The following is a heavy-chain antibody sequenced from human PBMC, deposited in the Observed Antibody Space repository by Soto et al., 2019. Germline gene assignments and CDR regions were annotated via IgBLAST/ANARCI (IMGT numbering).Heavy chain of an antibody. CDR1: GYTFTNHG. CDR3: ARGGISSSEGLDY. CDR2: ISPYNGDT. D-gene: IGHD6-13*01. V-gene: IGHV1-18*01. J-gene: IGHJ4*02. Sequence: ASVKVSCKASGYTFTNHGISWVRQAPGEGLEWMGWISPYNGDTNNAQKFQGRVTMTTDTPTNTGFMELTRLTSDDTAVYYCARGGISSSEGLDYSGKGTLVTVSS.